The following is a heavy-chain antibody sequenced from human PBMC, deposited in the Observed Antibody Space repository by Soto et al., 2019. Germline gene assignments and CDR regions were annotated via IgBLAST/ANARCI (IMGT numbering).Heavy chain of an antibody. CDR2: IYYSGST. V-gene: IGHV4-31*03. CDR3: TTLLPHIFTVEEVGRFHP. CDR1: GGSISSGGYY. D-gene: IGHD2-15*01. J-gene: IGHJ5*02. Sequence: QVQLQESGPGLVKPSQTLSLTCTVSGGSISSGGYYWSWIRQHPGKGLEWIGYIYYSGSTYYNPSLKIRVTISVDTSKNQFSLKLSSVTAADTAVYYCTTLLPHIFTVEEVGRFHPWGQGTLVTVSS.